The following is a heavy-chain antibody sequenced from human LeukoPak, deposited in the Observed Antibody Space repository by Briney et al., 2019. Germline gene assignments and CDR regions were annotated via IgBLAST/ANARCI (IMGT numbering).Heavy chain of an antibody. D-gene: IGHD2-15*01. CDR1: GFTFSSYA. CDR2: ISYDGSNK. Sequence: GRSLRLSCAASGFTFSSYAMHWVRQAPGKGLEWVAVISYDGSNKYYADSVKGRLTISRDNSKNTLYLQMNSLRAEDTAVYYCARDIGWVVDTGCFDYWGQGTLVTVSS. V-gene: IGHV3-30-3*01. J-gene: IGHJ4*02. CDR3: ARDIGWVVDTGCFDY.